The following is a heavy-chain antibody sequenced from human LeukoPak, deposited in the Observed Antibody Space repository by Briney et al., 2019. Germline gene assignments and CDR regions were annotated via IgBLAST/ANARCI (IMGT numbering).Heavy chain of an antibody. D-gene: IGHD1-26*01. CDR3: AKLPGYSGSYFSVFDY. V-gene: IGHV3-23*01. CDR2: ISGSGGST. CDR1: GFTFSSYA. Sequence: GGSLRLSCAASGFTFSSYAMSWARQAPGKGLEWVSAISGSGGSTYYADSVKGRFTISRDNSKNTLYLQMNSLRAEDTAVYYCAKLPGYSGSYFSVFDYWGQGTLVTVSS. J-gene: IGHJ4*02.